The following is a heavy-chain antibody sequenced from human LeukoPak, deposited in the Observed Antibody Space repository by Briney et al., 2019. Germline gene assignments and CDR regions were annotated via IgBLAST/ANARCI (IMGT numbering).Heavy chain of an antibody. CDR2: ISSDGSNI. J-gene: IGHJ4*02. CDR1: GFTFSRYW. Sequence: PGGSLRLSCAASGFTFSRYWMHWVRQDPEKGLVWVSRISSDGSNIIYADSVKGRFTISRDNAKNTLYLEMNSLRVEDTAVCYCARDWGGYGPTSHDYWGQGTLVTVSS. CDR3: ARDWGGYGPTSHDY. V-gene: IGHV3-74*01. D-gene: IGHD3-16*01.